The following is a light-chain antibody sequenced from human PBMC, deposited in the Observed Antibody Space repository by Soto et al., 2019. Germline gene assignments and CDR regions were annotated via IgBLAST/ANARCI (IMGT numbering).Light chain of an antibody. CDR3: QPRYNWPPIT. J-gene: IGKJ5*01. V-gene: IGKV3-11*01. CDR1: QSVGNY. CDR2: DAS. Sequence: IVLTQSPATLSLSPGDRVTLSCRASQSVGNYLGWYQQKPGQAPRLLIYDASNRATGIPGRFSGSGSGTDFTLTISSLEPEDFAVYYCQPRYNWPPITFGQGTRLDIK.